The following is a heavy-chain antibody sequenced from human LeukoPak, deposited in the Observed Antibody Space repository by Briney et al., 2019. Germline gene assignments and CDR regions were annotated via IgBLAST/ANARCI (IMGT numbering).Heavy chain of an antibody. Sequence: SETLSLTCTVSGGSISSGGYSWGWIRQPPGKGLEWIVNIYHSGSAYYNPSLKSRVTISVDRSKNQFSLKLSSVTAADTAVYYGAGRQLIAAAVSYYVDSSGDRDLGTLSS. J-gene: IGHJ4*03. V-gene: IGHV4-39*01. CDR3: AGRQLIAAAVSYYVDS. CDR2: IYHSGSA. CDR1: GGSISSGGYS. D-gene: IGHD6-13*01.